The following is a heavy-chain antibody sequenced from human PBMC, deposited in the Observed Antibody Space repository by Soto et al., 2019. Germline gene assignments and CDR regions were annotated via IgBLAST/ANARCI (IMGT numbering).Heavy chain of an antibody. CDR3: ARRGGVAGLHN. CDR2: INSDGSST. J-gene: IGHJ4*02. V-gene: IGHV3-74*01. Sequence: EVQLLEYGGGLVQPRGSLRVSCAASGFPFSSYWMHWVRQATGKGLVWVSRINSDGSSTSYADSVKGRFTISRDNAKNTLYLQMTSLRAEEKAIYYCARRGGVAGLHNWCQGKLVSVSS. D-gene: IGHD6-19*01. CDR1: GFPFSSYW.